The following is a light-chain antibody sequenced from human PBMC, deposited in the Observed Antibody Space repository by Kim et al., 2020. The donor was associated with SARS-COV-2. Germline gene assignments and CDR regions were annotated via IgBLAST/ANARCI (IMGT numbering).Light chain of an antibody. CDR1: QSVSSSY. J-gene: IGKJ2*01. V-gene: IGKV3-20*01. CDR3: QQYGSSPYT. CDR2: GAS. Sequence: EIVLTQSPGTLSLSPGERATLSCRASQSVSSSYLAWYQQKPGQAPKLLIYGASSRATGIPDRFSGSGSGTDFTLTISRLEPEDFAVYYCQQYGSSPYTFVQGTTLEI.